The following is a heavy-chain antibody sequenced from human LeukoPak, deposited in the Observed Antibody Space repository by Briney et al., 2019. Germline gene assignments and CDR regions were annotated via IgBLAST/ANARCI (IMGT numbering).Heavy chain of an antibody. CDR1: GGSISSSSYY. V-gene: IGHV4-39*01. CDR3: AGRYYDFWSGSKEIFDY. CDR2: IYYSGST. Sequence: SETLSLTCTVSGGSISSSSYYWGWVRQPPGKGLEWIGSIYYSGSTYYNPSLKSRVTISVDTSKNQFSLKLSSVTAADTAVYYCAGRYYDFWSGSKEIFDYWGQGTLVTVSS. D-gene: IGHD3-3*01. J-gene: IGHJ4*02.